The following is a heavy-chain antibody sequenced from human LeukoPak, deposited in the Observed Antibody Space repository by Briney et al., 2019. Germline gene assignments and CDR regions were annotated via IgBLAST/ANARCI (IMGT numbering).Heavy chain of an antibody. CDR3: AKDRAAGAVDY. D-gene: IGHD6-13*01. V-gene: IGHV3-33*06. CDR2: IWYDGSNK. J-gene: IGHJ4*02. CDR1: GFTFSSYG. Sequence: GGSLRLSCAASGFTFSSYGMHWARQAPGKGLEWVALIWYDGSNKYSTDSVRGRFSISRDNSKNTLYLQVNSLRAEDTAVYYCAKDRAAGAVDYWGQGTLVTVSS.